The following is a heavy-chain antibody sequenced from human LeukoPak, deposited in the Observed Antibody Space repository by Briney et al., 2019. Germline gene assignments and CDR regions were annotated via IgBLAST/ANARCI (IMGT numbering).Heavy chain of an antibody. CDR3: AREESGGYFDY. J-gene: IGHJ4*02. Sequence: GASVKVSCKASGYTFTSYYMHWVRQAPGQGLEWMGLINPSGTNTNYAQKFRGRVTMTRGTSTSTVYMDLSSLRSEDTAMYFCAREESGGYFDYWGQGTLVTVSS. V-gene: IGHV1-46*01. CDR2: INPSGTNT. CDR1: GYTFTSYY. D-gene: IGHD2-8*02.